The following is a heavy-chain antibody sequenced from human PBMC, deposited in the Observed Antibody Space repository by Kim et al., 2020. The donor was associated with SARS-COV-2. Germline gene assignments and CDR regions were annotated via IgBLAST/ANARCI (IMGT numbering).Heavy chain of an antibody. V-gene: IGHV4-4*02. J-gene: IGHJ5*02. CDR2: VGHSGTT. CDR1: GASISSSSC. D-gene: IGHD3-22*01. CDR3: ARGVSSAWTLRAWFDP. Sequence: SETLSLICVVSGASISSSSCWSWVRQPPGKGLEWIGEVGHSGTTSYNVSLKSRVTISVDKSKNQFSLRLNSVSAADTAVYYCARGVSSAWTLRAWFDPWG.